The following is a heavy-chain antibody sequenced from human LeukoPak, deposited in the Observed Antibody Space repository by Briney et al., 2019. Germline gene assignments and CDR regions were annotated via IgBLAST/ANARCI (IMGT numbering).Heavy chain of an antibody. J-gene: IGHJ3*02. V-gene: IGHV5-51*01. CDR1: GYSFTIYW. Sequence: GASLQISCKASGYSFTIYWIGWVRQMPGKGLEWVGIIYPGDSDTRYSPSFQGQVTISADKSISTAYLQWSSLKASDTAIYYCARLHGSYPGDAFDIWGQGTMVTVSS. D-gene: IGHD1-26*01. CDR2: IYPGDSDT. CDR3: ARLHGSYPGDAFDI.